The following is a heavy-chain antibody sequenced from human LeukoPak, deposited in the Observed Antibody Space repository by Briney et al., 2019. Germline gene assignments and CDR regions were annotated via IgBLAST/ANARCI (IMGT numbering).Heavy chain of an antibody. J-gene: IGHJ4*02. CDR1: GFTFSSYG. V-gene: IGHV3-30*02. CDR3: AKDFSSGWSFDY. CDR2: IQYDGSEK. Sequence: GGSLRLSCAVSGFTFSSYGMHWVRQAPGKGLEWVAFIQYDGSEKYYADSVKGRFTISRDNSKNTLYLQMNSLRAEDTAVYYCAKDFSSGWSFDYWGQGTLVTVSS. D-gene: IGHD6-19*01.